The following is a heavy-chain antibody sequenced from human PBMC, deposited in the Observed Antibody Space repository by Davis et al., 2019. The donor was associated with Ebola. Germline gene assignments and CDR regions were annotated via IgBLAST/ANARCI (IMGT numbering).Heavy chain of an antibody. D-gene: IGHD3-22*01. CDR2: IGSSSRFK. V-gene: IGHV3-21*01. Sequence: GESLKISCVASGVTFSTFTMNWVRQAPGKGLEWVSSIGSSSRFKYFAESVKGRFTISRDNAKNSLYLQMNSLRAEDSAVYYCARASDYYDSSGYYYYNMDVWGQGTTVTVSS. CDR3: ARASDYYDSSGYYYYNMDV. J-gene: IGHJ6*02. CDR1: GVTFSTFT.